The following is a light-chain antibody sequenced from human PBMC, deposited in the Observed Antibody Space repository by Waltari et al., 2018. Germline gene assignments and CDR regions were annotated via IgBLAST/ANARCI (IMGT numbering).Light chain of an antibody. V-gene: IGLV2-23*02. J-gene: IGLJ1*01. CDR2: EVF. CDR3: CSYAGRGTYV. Sequence: QSALTQPASVSGTPGQSITISCSGTTSDVGRYDLVSWYQPHPGEAPKLLICEVFKRPPDTSSRFSGAKSGSTASLTISGLQPEDEADYYCCSYAGRGTYVFGSGTKVTVL. CDR1: TSDVGRYDL.